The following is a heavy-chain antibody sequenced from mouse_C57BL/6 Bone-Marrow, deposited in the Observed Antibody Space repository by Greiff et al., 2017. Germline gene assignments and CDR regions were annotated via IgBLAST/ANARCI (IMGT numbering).Heavy chain of an antibody. CDR3: ARRITTVVAPSYWYFDV. D-gene: IGHD1-1*01. Sequence: EVQLQESGPGLAKPSQTLSLTCSVTGYSITSDYWNWIRKFPGNKLEYMGYISYSGSTYYNPSLKSRISITRDTSKNQYYLQLNSVTTEDTATYYCARRITTVVAPSYWYFDVWGTGTTVTVSS. J-gene: IGHJ1*03. CDR2: ISYSGST. CDR1: GYSITSDY. V-gene: IGHV3-8*01.